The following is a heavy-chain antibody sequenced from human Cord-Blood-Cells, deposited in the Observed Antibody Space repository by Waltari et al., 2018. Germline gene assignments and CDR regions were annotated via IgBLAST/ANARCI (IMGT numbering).Heavy chain of an antibody. CDR1: GFSLSNARMG. V-gene: IGHV2-26*01. D-gene: IGHD5-18*01. CDR2: IFSNDEK. CDR3: ARTYTAMVLLPTYYFDY. J-gene: IGHJ4*02. Sequence: QVTLKESGPVLVKPTETPTLTCTVSGFSLSNARMGVSWIRQPPGKALEWLAHIFSNDEKSYSTSLKSRLTISKDTSKSQVVLTMTNMDPVDTATYYCARTYTAMVLLPTYYFDYWGQGTLVTVSS.